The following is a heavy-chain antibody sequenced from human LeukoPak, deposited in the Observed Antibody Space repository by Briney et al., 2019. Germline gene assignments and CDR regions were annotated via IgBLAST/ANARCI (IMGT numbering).Heavy chain of an antibody. D-gene: IGHD3/OR15-3a*01. V-gene: IGHV3-20*04. Sequence: GGSLRLSCAASGFTFSSYAMNWVRQAPGKGLEWVSGINWNGGSTGYADSVKGRFTISRDNAKNSLYLQMNSLRAEDTAVYYCAKDPDWLLYLVYFDYWGQGTLVTVSS. J-gene: IGHJ4*02. CDR3: AKDPDWLLYLVYFDY. CDR1: GFTFSSYA. CDR2: INWNGGST.